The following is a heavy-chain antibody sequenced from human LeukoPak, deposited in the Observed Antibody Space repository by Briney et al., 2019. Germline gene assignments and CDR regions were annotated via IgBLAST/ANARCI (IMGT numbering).Heavy chain of an antibody. Sequence: SETLSLTCAVYGGSFSGYYWSWIRQPPGKGLEWIGEINHSGSTNYNPSLKSRVTISVDTSKNQFSLKLSSVTAADTAVYYCASTYYYDSSGFLFQHWGQGTLVTVSS. V-gene: IGHV4-34*01. D-gene: IGHD3-22*01. CDR1: GGSFSGYY. J-gene: IGHJ1*01. CDR2: INHSGST. CDR3: ASTYYYDSSGFLFQH.